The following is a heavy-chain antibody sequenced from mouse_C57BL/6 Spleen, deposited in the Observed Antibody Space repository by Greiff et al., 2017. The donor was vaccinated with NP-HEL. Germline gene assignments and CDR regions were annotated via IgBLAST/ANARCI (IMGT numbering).Heavy chain of an antibody. D-gene: IGHD1-1*01. Sequence: EVQGVESGPGMVKPSQSLSLTCTVTGYSITSGYDWHWIRHFPGNKLEWMGYISYSGSTNYNPSLKSRISITHDTSKNHFFLKLNSVTTEDTATYYCARAQIYYYGSSGYAMDYWGQGTSVTVSS. J-gene: IGHJ4*01. CDR3: ARAQIYYYGSSGYAMDY. CDR1: GYSITSGYD. V-gene: IGHV3-1*01. CDR2: ISYSGST.